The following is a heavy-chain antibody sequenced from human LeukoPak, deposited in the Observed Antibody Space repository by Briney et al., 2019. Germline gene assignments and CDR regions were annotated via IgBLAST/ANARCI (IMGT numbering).Heavy chain of an antibody. J-gene: IGHJ4*02. CDR3: ARVKVVVVAATPGFDY. V-gene: IGHV4-34*01. D-gene: IGHD2-15*01. Sequence: SETLSLTCAVYGGSFSGYYWSWIRQPPGKGLEWIGEINHSGSTNYNPSLMSRVTISVDTSKNQFSLKLSSVTAADTAVYYCARVKVVVVAATPGFDYWGQGTLVTVSS. CDR1: GGSFSGYY. CDR2: INHSGST.